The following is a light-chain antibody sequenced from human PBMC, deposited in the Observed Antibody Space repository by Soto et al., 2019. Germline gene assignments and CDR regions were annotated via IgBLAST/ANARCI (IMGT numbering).Light chain of an antibody. V-gene: IGKV1-33*01. CDR2: DAS. J-gene: IGKJ4*01. CDR1: QDISNY. Sequence: DIQMPQSPSSLSASVGDRVTITCQASQDISNYLNWYQQKPGKAPKLLIYDASNLEPGVTSRFSGSGSGTAFTFTISSLQPEGIATYYCQQYDNLLTFGGGTKVEIK. CDR3: QQYDNLLT.